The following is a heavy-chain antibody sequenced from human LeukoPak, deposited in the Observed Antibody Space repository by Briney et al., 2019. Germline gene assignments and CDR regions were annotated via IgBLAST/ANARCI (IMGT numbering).Heavy chain of an antibody. J-gene: IGHJ4*02. CDR1: GYTFTSYA. CDR2: MNPNSGDT. D-gene: IGHD3-3*01. CDR3: ARGPKKGIYGFWRDPRLYYFDY. Sequence: GASVKVSCKASGYTFTSYAMNWVRQATGQGLEWMGWMNPNSGDTGFAQKFQGRVTITRDTSTSTAYMEFTSLRSDDTAVYYCARGPKKGIYGFWRDPRLYYFDYWGQGTLVTVSS. V-gene: IGHV1-8*03.